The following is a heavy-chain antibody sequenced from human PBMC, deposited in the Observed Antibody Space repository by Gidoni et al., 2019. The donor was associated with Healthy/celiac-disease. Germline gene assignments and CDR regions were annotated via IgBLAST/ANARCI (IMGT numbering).Heavy chain of an antibody. D-gene: IGHD4-17*01. CDR2: INPNSGGT. CDR1: GYTFTGYY. CDR3: ARDGYYGEGVGYYYYGMDV. V-gene: IGHV1-2*02. J-gene: IGHJ6*02. Sequence: QVQLVQSGAEVKKPGASVKVSCKASGYTFTGYYMHWVRQAPGQGLEWMGWINPNSGGTNYAQKFQGRVTMTRDTSISTAYMELSRLRSDDTTVYYCARDGYYGEGVGYYYYGMDVWGQGTTVTVSS.